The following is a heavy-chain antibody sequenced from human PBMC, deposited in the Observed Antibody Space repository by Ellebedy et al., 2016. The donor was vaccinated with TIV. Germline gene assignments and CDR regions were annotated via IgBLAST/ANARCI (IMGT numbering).Heavy chain of an antibody. Sequence: AASVKVSCKASGFTFTDYYLDWVRQAPEEGLEWMGWINPNTGGTTFAQKFQGRVAMTRDTSISTAYMELSRLTSDDTAVYYCARGDVGQHWGQGTLVTVSS. D-gene: IGHD5-24*01. V-gene: IGHV1-2*02. CDR3: ARGDVGQH. CDR2: INPNTGGT. J-gene: IGHJ1*01. CDR1: GFTFTDYY.